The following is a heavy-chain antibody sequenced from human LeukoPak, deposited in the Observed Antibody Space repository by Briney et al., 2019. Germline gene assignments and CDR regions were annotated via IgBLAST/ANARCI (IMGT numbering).Heavy chain of an antibody. D-gene: IGHD2-2*01. CDR3: AILVVPAAIGNYYGMDV. CDR2: IIPIFGTA. J-gene: IGHJ6*04. Sequence: GASVKVSCKASGGTFSSYAISWVRQAPGQGLEWMGGIIPIFGTANYAQKFQGRVTITADESTSTAYMELSSLRSEDTAVYYCAILVVPAAIGNYYGMDVWGKRTTVTVSS. V-gene: IGHV1-69*13. CDR1: GGTFSSYA.